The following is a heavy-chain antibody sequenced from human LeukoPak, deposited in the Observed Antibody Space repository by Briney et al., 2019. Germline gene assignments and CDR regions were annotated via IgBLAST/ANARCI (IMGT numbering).Heavy chain of an antibody. CDR3: ASRFGGYCSSTSCPGDWFDP. V-gene: IGHV4-34*01. J-gene: IGHJ5*02. Sequence: SETLSLTCTVSGGSISSYYWSWIRQPPGKGLEWIGEINHSGSTNYNPSLKSRVTISVDTSKNQFSLKLSSVTAADTAVYYCASRFGGYCSSTSCPGDWFDPWGQGTLVTVSS. D-gene: IGHD2-2*03. CDR1: GGSISSYY. CDR2: INHSGST.